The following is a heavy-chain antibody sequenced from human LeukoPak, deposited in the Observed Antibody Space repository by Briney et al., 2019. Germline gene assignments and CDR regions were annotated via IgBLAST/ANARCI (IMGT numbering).Heavy chain of an antibody. J-gene: IGHJ4*02. CDR3: ARAGRTYSGSEIDY. CDR1: GGSISSYY. CDR2: IYYSGST. Sequence: SETLSLTCTVSGGSISSYYWSWIRQPPGKGLEWIGYIYYSGSTNYNPSLKSRVTISVDTSKNQFSLKLSSVTAADTAVYYCARAGRTYSGSEIDYWGQGTLVTVSS. V-gene: IGHV4-59*01. D-gene: IGHD1-26*01.